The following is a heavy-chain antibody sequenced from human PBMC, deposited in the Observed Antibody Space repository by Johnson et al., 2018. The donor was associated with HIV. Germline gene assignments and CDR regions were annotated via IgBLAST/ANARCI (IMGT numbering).Heavy chain of an antibody. CDR2: TSNDEGDK. D-gene: IGHD6-13*01. CDR1: GFNFDDHG. CDR3: ARSYSSLDAFDI. Sequence: MLLVESGGAVVRPGGSLRLSCAASGFNFDDHGMSWVRQAPGKGLEWAAATSNDEGDKFYADSVKGRFTISRDNSKNTLHLEMNSLRAEDTAVYYCARSYSSLDAFDIWGQGTMVTVSS. V-gene: IGHV3-20*04. J-gene: IGHJ3*02.